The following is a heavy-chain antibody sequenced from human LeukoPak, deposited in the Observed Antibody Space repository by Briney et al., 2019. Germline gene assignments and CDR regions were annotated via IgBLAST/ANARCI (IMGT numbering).Heavy chain of an antibody. Sequence: SSETLSLTCTVSGGSISSYYWSWIRQPPGKGLEWIGYIYYSGSTNYNPSLKSRVTISVDTSKNQFSLKLSSVTAADTAVYYCAADDYDSSGYCRPYFDYWGQGTLVTVSS. CDR2: IYYSGST. CDR1: GGSISSYY. CDR3: AADDYDSSGYCRPYFDY. V-gene: IGHV4-59*01. D-gene: IGHD3-22*01. J-gene: IGHJ4*02.